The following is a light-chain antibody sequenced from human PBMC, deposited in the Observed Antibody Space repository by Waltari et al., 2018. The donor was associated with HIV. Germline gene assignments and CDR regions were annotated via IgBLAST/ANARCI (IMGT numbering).Light chain of an antibody. V-gene: IGKV4-1*01. CDR3: QQYYSIPLT. J-gene: IGKJ4*01. CDR2: WAS. Sequence: DIVMTQSPESLAVSLGERATINCKSSQSVLYTSNNKNYLAWYRQKPGQHPNLLIYWASTRESGVPDRFNASGSGTDFTLTITSLQAEDVAVYYCQQYYSIPLTFGGGTKLEIK. CDR1: QSVLYTSNNKNY.